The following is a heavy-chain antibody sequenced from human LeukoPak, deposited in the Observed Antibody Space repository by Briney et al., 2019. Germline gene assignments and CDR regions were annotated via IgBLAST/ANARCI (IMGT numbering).Heavy chain of an antibody. Sequence: GGSLRLSCAASGFTFDDYAMHWVRQAPGKGLEWVSGISWNSGSIGYADSVKGRFTISRDNAKNSLYLQMNSLRAEDTALYYCAKAKQWLAYFDYWGQGTLVTVSS. CDR2: ISWNSGSI. V-gene: IGHV3-9*01. D-gene: IGHD6-19*01. CDR3: AKAKQWLAYFDY. CDR1: GFTFDDYA. J-gene: IGHJ4*02.